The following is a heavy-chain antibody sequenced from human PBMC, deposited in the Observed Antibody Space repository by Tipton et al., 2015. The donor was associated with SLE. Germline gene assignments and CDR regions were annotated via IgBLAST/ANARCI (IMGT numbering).Heavy chain of an antibody. CDR2: IGTAGDP. V-gene: IGHV3-13*05. CDR1: GFTFSSYD. CDR3: ARGRGYSYGPKYYFDY. Sequence: SLRLSCAASGFTFSSYDMHWVRQATGKGLEWVSAIGTAGDPYYPGSVKGRFTISRENAKNSLYLQMNSLRAGDTAVYYCARGRGYSYGPKYYFDYWGQGTLVTVS. D-gene: IGHD5-18*01. J-gene: IGHJ4*02.